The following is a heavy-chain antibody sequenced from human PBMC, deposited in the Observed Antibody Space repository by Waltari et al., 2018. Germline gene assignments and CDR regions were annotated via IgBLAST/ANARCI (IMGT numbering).Heavy chain of an antibody. CDR1: GYASNSGFY. J-gene: IGHJ5*01. Sequence: QVQLQESGPSLVKPSETLSLTCAVSGYASNSGFYWGWIRQPPGKGLEWIATIYHDGKTFYNPSLKSRVTVSMDTSKNQFSLKLGSVTAADTAVYYCSRQVLGYCTSAACRRLESWGQGTLVTVSS. CDR3: SRQVLGYCTSAACRRLES. CDR2: IYHDGKT. V-gene: IGHV4-38-2*01. D-gene: IGHD2-2*03.